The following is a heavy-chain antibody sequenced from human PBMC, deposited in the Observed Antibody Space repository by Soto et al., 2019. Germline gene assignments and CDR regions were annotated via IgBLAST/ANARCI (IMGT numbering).Heavy chain of an antibody. Sequence: PRGSLLLSCASSVFTFSTYAMSWVRQAPGKGLEWVSAISGSGGSTYYADSVKGRFTISRDNSKNTLYLQMNSLRAEDTAVYYCAKLASRRVHERWFDPWGQGTMVTVSS. CDR2: ISGSGGST. V-gene: IGHV3-23*01. CDR3: AKLASRRVHERWFDP. CDR1: VFTFSTYA. J-gene: IGHJ5*02.